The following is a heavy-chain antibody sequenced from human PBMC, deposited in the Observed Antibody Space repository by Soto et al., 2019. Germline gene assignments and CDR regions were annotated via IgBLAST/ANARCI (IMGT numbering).Heavy chain of an antibody. Sequence: SVKVSCKASGGTFSSYTISWVRQAPGQGLEWMGRIIPILGIANYAQKLQGRVTITADKSTSTAYMELSSLRSEDTAVYYCASGYYDFWSGYYRSDFDYWGQGTLVTVSS. CDR1: GGTFSSYT. J-gene: IGHJ4*02. D-gene: IGHD3-3*01. V-gene: IGHV1-69*02. CDR2: IIPILGIA. CDR3: ASGYYDFWSGYYRSDFDY.